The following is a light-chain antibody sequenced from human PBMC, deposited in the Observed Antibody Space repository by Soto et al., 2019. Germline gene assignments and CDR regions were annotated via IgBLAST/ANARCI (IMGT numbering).Light chain of an antibody. CDR2: NNN. CDR1: RSNIGRKY. J-gene: IGLJ3*02. V-gene: IGLV1-47*01. Sequence: QSVLTQPPSAAGTPGQRVTISCSGSRSNIGRKYVYWFQQLPGTAPKLLIYNNNERPSGVPDRFSGSKSGTAASLAISGLRSEDEADYYCATWDDSLSGFLVFGGGTQLTVL. CDR3: ATWDDSLSGFLV.